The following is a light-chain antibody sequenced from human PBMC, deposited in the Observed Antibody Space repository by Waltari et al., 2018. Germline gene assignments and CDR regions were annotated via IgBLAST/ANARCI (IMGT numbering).Light chain of an antibody. CDR2: GSS. Sequence: QSVLTQPPSVSGAPGQRVTISCTGSGSNTGAGYDVHWYQQLPRAAPKRLIYGSSTRPLGVPDRFFGSTSGTSASLTITGLQAEDEADYYCQSYDTSLSVVFGGGTKLTVL. J-gene: IGLJ3*02. CDR3: QSYDTSLSVV. V-gene: IGLV1-40*01. CDR1: GSNTGAGYD.